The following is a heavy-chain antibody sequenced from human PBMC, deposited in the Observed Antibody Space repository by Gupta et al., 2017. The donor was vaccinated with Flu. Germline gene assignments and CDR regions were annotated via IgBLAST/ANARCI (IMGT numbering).Heavy chain of an antibody. D-gene: IGHD5-12*01. Sequence: EVQLVESGGGLVQPGGSLRLSCAASGFGCSGSAVHWVRQASGKGLEWVGRIRSKANSYATTYAASVKGRFTISRDDSKNTAYLQMNSLKSEDTAMYYCSRLENSGYDDAIRDWGQGTLVTVSS. CDR3: SRLENSGYDDAIRD. CDR1: GFGCSGSA. J-gene: IGHJ4*02. CDR2: IRSKANSYAT. V-gene: IGHV3-73*02.